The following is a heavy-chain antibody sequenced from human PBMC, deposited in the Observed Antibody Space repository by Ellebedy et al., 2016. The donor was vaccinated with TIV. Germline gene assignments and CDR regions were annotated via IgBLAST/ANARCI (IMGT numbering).Heavy chain of an antibody. J-gene: IGHJ4*02. CDR3: AKDRTSGDGYWVFDS. D-gene: IGHD2-21*02. V-gene: IGHV3-23*01. Sequence: GESLKISCAASGFTFSSYAMSWVRQAPGKGLEWVSTISSTGSRTYYADSVKGRFTISRDNSKRTVDLQMRSVRAEDTAVYFCAKDRTSGDGYWVFDSWGQGTMVSVSS. CDR2: ISSTGSRT. CDR1: GFTFSSYA.